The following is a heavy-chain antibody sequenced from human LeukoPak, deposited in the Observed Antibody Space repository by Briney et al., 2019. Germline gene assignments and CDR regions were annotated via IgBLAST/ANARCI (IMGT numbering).Heavy chain of an antibody. V-gene: IGHV3-30-3*01. J-gene: IGHJ4*02. CDR3: AKDAYSSVSPRYFDY. CDR1: GFTFSTSA. CDR2: ISYDGSLK. D-gene: IGHD5-18*01. Sequence: GGSLRLSCAASGFTFSTSAMNWVRQSLGKGLEWLAVISYDGSLKYYADSVKGRFTVSRDNSNSALYLQMNSLTTEDTALYFCAKDAYSSVSPRYFDYWGQGTLVTVSS.